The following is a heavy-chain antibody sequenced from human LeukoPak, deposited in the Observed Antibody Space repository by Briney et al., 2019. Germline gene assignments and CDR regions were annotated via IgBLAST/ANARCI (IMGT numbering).Heavy chain of an antibody. CDR2: IIPILGIA. D-gene: IGHD6-13*01. V-gene: IGHV1-69*04. CDR3: AKEGEQLRYFDY. J-gene: IGHJ4*02. CDR1: GGTFSSYA. Sequence: SVKVSCKASGGTFSSYAISWVRQAPGQGLEWMGRIIPILGIANYAQKFQGRVTITADKSTSTAYMELSSLRSEDTAVYYCAKEGEQLRYFDYWGQGTLVTVSS.